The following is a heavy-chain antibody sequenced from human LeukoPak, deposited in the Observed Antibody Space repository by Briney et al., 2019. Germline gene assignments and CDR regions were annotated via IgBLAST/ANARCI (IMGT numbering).Heavy chain of an antibody. CDR2: INSGGSST. V-gene: IGHV3-74*01. D-gene: IGHD4-17*01. J-gene: IGHJ4*02. Sequence: PGGSLRLSCAASGFTFSSYWMHWVRQAPGKGLVWVSRINSGGSSTNYADSVKGRFTISRDNAKNTLYLQMNSLRAEDTAVYYCARDPTWTTAYLDYWGQGTLVTVSS. CDR3: ARDPTWTTAYLDY. CDR1: GFTFSSYW.